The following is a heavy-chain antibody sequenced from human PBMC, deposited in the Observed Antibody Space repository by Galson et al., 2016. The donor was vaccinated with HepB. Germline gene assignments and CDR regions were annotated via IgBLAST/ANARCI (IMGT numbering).Heavy chain of an antibody. CDR3: ARDAVDYDDPDGPYYGLDV. CDR2: INVANGNT. V-gene: IGHV1-3*01. CDR1: GYSFMSYN. J-gene: IGHJ6*02. D-gene: IGHD4-17*01. Sequence: SVKVSCKASGYSFMSYNVHWVRQAPGQSLEWMGWINVANGNTKYSQKFQGRVTITRDTSANTVYMEMGSLRSEDRAVYYCARDAVDYDDPDGPYYGLDVWGQGTTVTVTS.